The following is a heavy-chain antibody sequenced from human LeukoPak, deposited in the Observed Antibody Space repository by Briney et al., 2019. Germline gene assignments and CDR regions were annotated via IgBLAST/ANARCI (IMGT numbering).Heavy chain of an antibody. V-gene: IGHV1-2*02. D-gene: IGHD4-11*01. J-gene: IGHJ4*02. CDR3: ARDQRTVTTHGLYY. CDR2: VNPNSGGT. CDR1: GYTFTGYY. Sequence: ASVKVSCKASGYTFTGYYMHWVRQAPGQGLEWMGWVNPNSGGTNYAQKFQGRVTMTRDTSISTAYMELSRLRSDDTAVYYCARDQRTVTTHGLYYWGQGTLVTVSS.